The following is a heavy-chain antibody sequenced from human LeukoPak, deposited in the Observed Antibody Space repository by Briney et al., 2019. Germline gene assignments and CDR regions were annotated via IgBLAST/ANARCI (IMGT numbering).Heavy chain of an antibody. CDR3: ATMTTDYYYYYYMDV. V-gene: IGHV4-59*01. J-gene: IGHJ6*03. CDR2: MYYSGST. CDR1: GGSISSYY. Sequence: SETLSLTCTVSGGSISSYYWGWIRQPPGKGLEWIAYMYYSGSTNYNPSLKSRVTISLDTSKNQFSLKLSSVTVADTAVYYCATMTTDYYYYYYMDVWGKGTTVTVSS. D-gene: IGHD4-11*01.